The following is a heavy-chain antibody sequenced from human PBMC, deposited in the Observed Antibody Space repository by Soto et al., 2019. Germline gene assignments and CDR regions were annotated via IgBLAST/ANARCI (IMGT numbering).Heavy chain of an antibody. V-gene: IGHV1-3*01. CDR1: GYTFTTYA. D-gene: IGHD2-2*02. CDR3: ARAGDDCSTTSCYMIDY. J-gene: IGHJ4*02. Sequence: QVQLVQSGVEVKKPGASVKVSCKASGYTFTTYAIHWVRQAPGQRLEWMGWINAGNGKTKYSQKFQDRVTSTRDTSATTAYMELSSLTSEDTAVYYCARAGDDCSTTSCYMIDYWGQGTLVTVSS. CDR2: INAGNGKT.